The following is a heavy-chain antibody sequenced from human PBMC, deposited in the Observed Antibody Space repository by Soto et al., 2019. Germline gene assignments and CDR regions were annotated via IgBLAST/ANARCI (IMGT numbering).Heavy chain of an antibody. J-gene: IGHJ4*02. CDR1: GGSISSYY. V-gene: IGHV4-59*01. D-gene: IGHD6-19*01. CDR2: IYYSGST. Sequence: QVQLQESGPGLVKPSETLSLTCTVSGGSISSYYWSWIRQPPGKGLEWIGYIYYSGSTNYNPSLKRRVTISVDTSKNQFSLKLSSVTAADTAVYYCARDRYSSGRWGQGTLVSVS. CDR3: ARDRYSSGR.